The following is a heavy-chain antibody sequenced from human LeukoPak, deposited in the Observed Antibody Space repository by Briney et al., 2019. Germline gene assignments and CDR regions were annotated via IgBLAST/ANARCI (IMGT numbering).Heavy chain of an antibody. CDR1: GGSIRSTNW. CDR2: ISLSGQT. CDR3: ARHRNSGYNTYGMDV. Sequence: SETLSLTCGVSGGSIRSTNWWSWVRQPPGQGLEWIGEISLSGQTNFNPSLNGRVTMSLDESRNQLSLKLTSVTAADTAVYYCARHRNSGYNTYGMDVWGQGTTVTVSS. D-gene: IGHD5-12*01. V-gene: IGHV4/OR15-8*02. J-gene: IGHJ6*02.